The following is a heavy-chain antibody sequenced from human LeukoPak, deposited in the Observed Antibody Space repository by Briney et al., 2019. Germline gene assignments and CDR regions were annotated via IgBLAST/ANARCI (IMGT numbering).Heavy chain of an antibody. D-gene: IGHD1-26*01. CDR2: ISGSGGST. CDR3: AKNSGSYDLHY. V-gene: IGHV3-23*01. J-gene: IGHJ4*02. Sequence: GGSLRLSCAASGFTFSSYEMNWVRQAPGKGLEWVSAISGSGGSTYYADSVKGRFTISRDNSKNTLYLQMNSLRAEDTAVYYCAKNSGSYDLHYWGQGTLVTVSS. CDR1: GFTFSSYE.